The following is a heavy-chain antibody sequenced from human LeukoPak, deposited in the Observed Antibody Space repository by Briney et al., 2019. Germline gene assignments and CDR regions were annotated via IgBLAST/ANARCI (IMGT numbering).Heavy chain of an antibody. CDR1: GYTFSSYS. CDR3: ARVGEDSSSWYYHYYYYGMDV. D-gene: IGHD6-13*01. Sequence: PGGSLRLSCAASGYTFSSYSMNWVRQAPGKGLEWVSSISSSSSYIYYADSVKGRFTISRDDAKNSLYLQMNSLRAEDTAVYYCARVGEDSSSWYYHYYYYGMDVWGQGTTVTVSS. CDR2: ISSSSSYI. V-gene: IGHV3-21*01. J-gene: IGHJ6*02.